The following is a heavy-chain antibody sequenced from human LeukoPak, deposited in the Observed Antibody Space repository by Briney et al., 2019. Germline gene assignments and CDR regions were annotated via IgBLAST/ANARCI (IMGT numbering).Heavy chain of an antibody. CDR3: ARRSGRDGSGSYYNRLLFNWFDP. V-gene: IGHV4-34*01. Sequence: SETLSLTCTVSGVSISSYYWSWIRQPPGKGLEWIGEINHSGSTNYNPSLKSRVTISVDTSKNQFSLKLSSVTAADTAVYYCARRSGRDGSGSYYNRLLFNWFDPWGQGTLVTVSS. CDR2: INHSGST. J-gene: IGHJ5*02. CDR1: GVSISSYY. D-gene: IGHD3-10*01.